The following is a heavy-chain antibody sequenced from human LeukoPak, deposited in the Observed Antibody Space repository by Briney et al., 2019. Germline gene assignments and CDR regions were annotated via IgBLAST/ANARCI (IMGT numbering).Heavy chain of an antibody. CDR1: GLTLRNFA. CDR3: ARLKDAVTIFDC. V-gene: IGHV3-23*01. J-gene: IGHJ5*01. Sequence: GGSLRLSCAAPGLTLRNFAMSWVRQAPGKGLEWVSAIGGGITNTFYAASVEGRFTLSRDNSKNTLFLQMNSLRAEDTAVYYCARLKDAVTIFDCWGQGMLLTVSS. D-gene: IGHD4-17*01. CDR2: IGGGITNT.